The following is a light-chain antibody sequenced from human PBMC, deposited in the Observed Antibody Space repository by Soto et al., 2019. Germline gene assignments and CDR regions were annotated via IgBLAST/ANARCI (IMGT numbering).Light chain of an antibody. V-gene: IGKV3-20*01. CDR1: ESVSSVY. CDR3: QHYGGSFT. CDR2: GAS. Sequence: EIVLTQSPGTLSLSPGERATLSCRASESVSSVYLAWYQHKPGQAPRLLIFGASSRATAIPDRFSGSGSGTDFTLTISRLEPEDFAVYYCQHYGGSFTFGQGTRREIK. J-gene: IGKJ5*01.